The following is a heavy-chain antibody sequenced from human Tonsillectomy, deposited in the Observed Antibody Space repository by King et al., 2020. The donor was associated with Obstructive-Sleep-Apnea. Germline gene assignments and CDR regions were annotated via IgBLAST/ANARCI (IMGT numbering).Heavy chain of an antibody. CDR1: GGSISTYF. D-gene: IGHD7-27*01. Sequence: VQLQESGPGLVKPSETLSLTCTVSGGSISTYFWTWIRLPPGKGLEWIGFIYYSGTTNYNPSLKTRVTISVDTSKNQFSRKLSSVTAADTAVYYCARASGAYYGMDVWGQGTAVTVSS. J-gene: IGHJ6*02. CDR2: IYYSGTT. CDR3: ARASGAYYGMDV. V-gene: IGHV4-59*01.